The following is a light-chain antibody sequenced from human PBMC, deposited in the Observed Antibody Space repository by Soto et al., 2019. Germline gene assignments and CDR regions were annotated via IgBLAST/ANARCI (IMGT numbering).Light chain of an antibody. CDR2: DVS. CDR1: SSDVGGYNY. CDR3: SLYTASSTYV. V-gene: IGLV2-14*03. J-gene: IGLJ1*01. Sequence: QSVLTQPASVPGSPGQSITISCTGTSSDVGGYNYVSWYQHHPGKAPKLMIFDVSNRPSGVSNRFSGSKSGNTASLTISGLQAEDEADYYCSLYTASSTYVFGTGTKVTVL.